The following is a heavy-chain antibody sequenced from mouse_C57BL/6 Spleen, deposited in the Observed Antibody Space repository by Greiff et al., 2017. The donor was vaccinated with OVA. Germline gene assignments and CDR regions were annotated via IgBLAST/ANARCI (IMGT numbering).Heavy chain of an antibody. J-gene: IGHJ3*01. Sequence: EVMLVESGGGLVKPGGSLKLSCAASGFTFSSYAMSWVRQTPEKRLEWVATISDGGSYTYYPDNVKGRFTISRDNAKNNLYLQMSHLKSEDTAMYYCARDDGNYVAYWGQGTLVTVSA. CDR3: ARDDGNYVAY. D-gene: IGHD2-1*01. CDR1: GFTFSSYA. V-gene: IGHV5-4*01. CDR2: ISDGGSYT.